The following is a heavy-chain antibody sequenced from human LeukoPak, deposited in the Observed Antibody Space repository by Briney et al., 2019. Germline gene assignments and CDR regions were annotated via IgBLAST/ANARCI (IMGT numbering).Heavy chain of an antibody. J-gene: IGHJ5*02. V-gene: IGHV3-7*01. Sequence: GGSLRLSCAASGFTFTSYWMSWFRQAPGKGLEWVANIKQDGSEKYYVDSVKGRFTISRDNAKNSLYLQMNSLRAEDTAAYYCARAHITYDSSGYYYVDWFDPWGQGTLVTVSS. CDR1: GFTFTSYW. CDR2: IKQDGSEK. D-gene: IGHD3-22*01. CDR3: ARAHITYDSSGYYYVDWFDP.